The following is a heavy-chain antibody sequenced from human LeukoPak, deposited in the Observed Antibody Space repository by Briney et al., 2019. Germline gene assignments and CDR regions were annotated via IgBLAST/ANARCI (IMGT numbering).Heavy chain of an antibody. V-gene: IGHV4-30-4*01. Sequence: ASQTLSLTCTVSGGSISSGDYYWSWIRQPPGKGLEWIGYIYYSGSTYYNPSLKSRVTISADTSKNQFSLKLSSVTAADTAVYYCARGSYYGSGQIFDYWGQGTLVTVSS. CDR2: IYYSGST. J-gene: IGHJ4*02. D-gene: IGHD3-10*01. CDR1: GGSISSGDYY. CDR3: ARGSYYGSGQIFDY.